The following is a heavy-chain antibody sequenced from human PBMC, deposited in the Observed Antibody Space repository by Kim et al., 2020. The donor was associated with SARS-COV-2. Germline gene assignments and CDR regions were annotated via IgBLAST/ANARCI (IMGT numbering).Heavy chain of an antibody. J-gene: IGHJ4*02. CDR3: ARGRRTSLF. Sequence: ASVKVSCKASGYTFTDSFIHWVRQPPGQGLQWMGDVDPKTGTTAASNIFLSRISMTADTSINTAYLTMTGLTSDDTAVYYCARGRRTSLFWGPGTLVTVS. CDR2: VDPKTGTT. V-gene: IGHV1-2*02. CDR1: GYTFTDSF.